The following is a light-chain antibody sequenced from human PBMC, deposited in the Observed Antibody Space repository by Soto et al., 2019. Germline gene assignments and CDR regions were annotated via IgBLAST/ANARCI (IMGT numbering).Light chain of an antibody. Sequence: DIVLTQSPAALGFSPGERAPLSCTASQSVSSNLAWYQQKPGQAPRLLIYGASTRATGVPPRFSGSGSGTEFTLTISSLQSEDFAVYYCQKFNKWPWTFGQGTKVDIK. CDR2: GAS. CDR3: QKFNKWPWT. CDR1: QSVSSN. V-gene: IGKV3-15*01. J-gene: IGKJ1*01.